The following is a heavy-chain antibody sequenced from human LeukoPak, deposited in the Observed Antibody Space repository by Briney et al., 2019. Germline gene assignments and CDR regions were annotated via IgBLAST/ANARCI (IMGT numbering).Heavy chain of an antibody. CDR1: GFTFSSYA. Sequence: GGSLRLSCAASGFTFSSYAMSWVRQAPGKGLEWVSAISGSGGSTYYADSVKGRFTISRGNSKNTLYLQMNSLRAEDTAVYYCAKTGAGYYYMDVWGKGTTVTVSS. D-gene: IGHD7-27*01. CDR2: ISGSGGST. CDR3: AKTGAGYYYMDV. J-gene: IGHJ6*03. V-gene: IGHV3-23*01.